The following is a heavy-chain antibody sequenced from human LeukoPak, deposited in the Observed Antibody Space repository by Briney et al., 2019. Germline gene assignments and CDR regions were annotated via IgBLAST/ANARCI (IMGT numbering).Heavy chain of an antibody. V-gene: IGHV3-21*01. D-gene: IGHD5-12*01. Sequence: PGGSLRLSCAASGFTFSSYSMNWVRQAPGKGLEWVSSISSSSSYIYYADSVKGRFTISRDNAKNSLYLQMNSLRAEDTAVYYCARSPVGGYSGYDSPYYFDYWGQGTLVTVSS. CDR1: GFTFSSYS. J-gene: IGHJ4*02. CDR2: ISSSSSYI. CDR3: ARSPVGGYSGYDSPYYFDY.